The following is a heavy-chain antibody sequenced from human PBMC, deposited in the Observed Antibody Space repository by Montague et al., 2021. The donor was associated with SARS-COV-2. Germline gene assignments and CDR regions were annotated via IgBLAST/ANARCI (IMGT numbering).Heavy chain of an antibody. CDR3: AKAGDTMVRGVITSYYYYGMDV. CDR2: ISGSGGST. CDR1: GFTFSSYA. V-gene: IGHV3-23*01. Sequence: SLRLSCAASGFTFSSYAMSWVRQAPGKGLEWVSAISGSGGSTYYADSVKGRFTISRDNSKNTLYLQMNSLRAEDTAVYYCAKAGDTMVRGVITSYYYYGMDVWGQGTTATVSS. D-gene: IGHD3-10*01. J-gene: IGHJ6*02.